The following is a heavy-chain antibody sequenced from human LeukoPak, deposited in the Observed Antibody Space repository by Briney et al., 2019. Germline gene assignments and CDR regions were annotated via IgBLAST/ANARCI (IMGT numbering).Heavy chain of an antibody. CDR3: ARASYYDFWSGTEGRFDY. D-gene: IGHD3-3*01. J-gene: IGHJ4*02. CDR1: GGSISSDGYS. CDR2: IYHSGST. Sequence: SQTLSLTCAVSGGSISSDGYSWSWIRQPPGKGLEWIGYIYHSGSTYYNPSLKSRVTISVDRSKNQFSLKLSSVTAADTAVYYCARASYYDFWSGTEGRFDYWGQGTLVTVSS. V-gene: IGHV4-30-2*01.